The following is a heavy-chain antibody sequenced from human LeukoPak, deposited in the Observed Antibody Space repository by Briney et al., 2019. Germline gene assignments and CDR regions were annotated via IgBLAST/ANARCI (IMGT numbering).Heavy chain of an antibody. CDR2: ISSSGSTI. J-gene: IGHJ4*02. CDR1: GFTFSSYE. CDR3: ARIGIVLTGSFDY. D-gene: IGHD7-27*01. V-gene: IGHV3-48*03. Sequence: GGSLRLSCAASGFTFSSYEMNWVRQAPGKGLEWVSYISSSGSTIYYADSVKGRFTISRDNAKNSLYLQMNSLGAEDTAVYYCARIGIVLTGSFDYWGQGTLVTVSS.